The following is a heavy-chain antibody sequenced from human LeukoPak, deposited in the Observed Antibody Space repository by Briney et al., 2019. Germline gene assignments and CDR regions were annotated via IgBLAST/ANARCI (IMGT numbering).Heavy chain of an antibody. CDR2: INHSGST. D-gene: IGHD2-15*01. Sequence: PSETLSLTCAVYGVSFSGYYWSWIRQPPGKGLEWIGEINHSGSTNYNPSLKSRVTISVDTSKNQFSLKLSSVTAADTAVYYCARGVATPPKYYFDYWGQGTLVTVSS. CDR3: ARGVATPPKYYFDY. V-gene: IGHV4-34*01. CDR1: GVSFSGYY. J-gene: IGHJ4*02.